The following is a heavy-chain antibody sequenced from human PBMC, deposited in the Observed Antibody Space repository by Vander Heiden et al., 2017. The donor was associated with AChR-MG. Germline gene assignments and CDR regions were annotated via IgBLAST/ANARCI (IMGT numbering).Heavy chain of an antibody. J-gene: IGHJ3*02. V-gene: IGHV3-48*01. D-gene: IGHD1-26*01. CDR3: ASVRVGVTIPGAFDI. CDR2: ISSSSSTI. Sequence: EVQRAESGGGLVQPGGSLRLVCPASGFTFSGYRMDWVRQAPGKGLEWVSYISSSSSTIYYADSVKGRFTISRDNAKNSLYLQMNSLRAEDTAVYYCASVRVGVTIPGAFDIWGQGTMVTVSS. CDR1: GFTFSGYR.